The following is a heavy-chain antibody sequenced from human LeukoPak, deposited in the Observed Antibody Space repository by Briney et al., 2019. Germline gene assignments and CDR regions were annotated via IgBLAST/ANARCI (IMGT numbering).Heavy chain of an antibody. V-gene: IGHV4-39*01. Sequence: SGTLSLTCTVSGGSISSSSYYWGWIRQPPGKGLGWIGSIYYSGSTYYNPSLKSRVTISVDTSKNQFSLKLSSVTAADTAVYYCARSTNWFDPWGQGTLVTVSS. CDR1: GGSISSSSYY. CDR3: ARSTNWFDP. J-gene: IGHJ5*02. CDR2: IYYSGST.